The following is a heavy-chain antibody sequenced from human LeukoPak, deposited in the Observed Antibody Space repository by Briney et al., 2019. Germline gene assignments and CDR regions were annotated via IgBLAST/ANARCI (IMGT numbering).Heavy chain of an antibody. CDR2: INPNSGGT. D-gene: IGHD3-22*01. J-gene: IGHJ4*02. CDR1: GYTFTGYY. CDR3: ARGDKYYYDSSGYRRNY. V-gene: IGHV1-2*06. Sequence: ASVKVSCXASGYTFTGYYMHWVRQARGQGLEWMGRINPNSGGTNYAQKFQGRVTMTRDTSISTAYMELSRLRSDDTAVYYCARGDKYYYDSSGYRRNYWGQGTLVTVSS.